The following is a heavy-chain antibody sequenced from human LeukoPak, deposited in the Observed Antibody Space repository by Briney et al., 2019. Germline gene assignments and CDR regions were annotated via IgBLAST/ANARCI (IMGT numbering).Heavy chain of an antibody. CDR3: TTDRVTIFGVVIIDEGGY. Sequence: GGSLRLSCAASGFTVSSNYMSWVRQAQGKGLEWVGRIKSKTDGGTTGYAAPVKGRFTISRDDSKNTLYLQMNSLKTEDTAVYYCTTDRVTIFGVVIIDEGGYWGQGTLVTVSS. CDR1: GFTVSSNY. J-gene: IGHJ4*02. CDR2: IKSKTDGGTT. D-gene: IGHD3-3*01. V-gene: IGHV3-15*01.